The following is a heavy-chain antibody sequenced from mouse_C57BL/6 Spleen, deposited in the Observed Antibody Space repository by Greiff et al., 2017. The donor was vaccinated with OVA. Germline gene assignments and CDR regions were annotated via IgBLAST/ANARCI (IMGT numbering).Heavy chain of an antibody. Sequence: EAQLQQSGPELVKPGASVKISCKASGYTFTDYYMNWVKQSHGKSLEWIGDINPNNGGTSYNQKFKGKATLTVDKSSSTAYMELRSLTSEDSAVYYCARGGLLWSYYAMDYWGQGTSVTVSS. CDR2: INPNNGGT. J-gene: IGHJ4*01. CDR3: ARGGLLWSYYAMDY. CDR1: GYTFTDYY. V-gene: IGHV1-26*01. D-gene: IGHD2-1*01.